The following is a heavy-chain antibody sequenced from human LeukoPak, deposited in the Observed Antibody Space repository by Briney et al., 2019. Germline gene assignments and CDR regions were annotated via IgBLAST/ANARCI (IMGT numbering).Heavy chain of an antibody. Sequence: ASVKLSCKASGYTFSSYEINWVRQDTGQGLEWMGWMNPNSGNTGYAQKFQGRVTMTRNTSISTAYMELSSLRSEDTAVYYCARVRYRSGSYVLVYWGQGTLVTVSS. D-gene: IGHD1-26*01. J-gene: IGHJ4*02. CDR2: MNPNSGNT. CDR1: GYTFSSYE. CDR3: ARVRYRSGSYVLVY. V-gene: IGHV1-8*01.